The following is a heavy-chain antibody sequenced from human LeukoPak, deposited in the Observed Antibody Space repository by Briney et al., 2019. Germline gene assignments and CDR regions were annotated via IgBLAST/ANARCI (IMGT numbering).Heavy chain of an antibody. Sequence: SVKVSCKASGGTFSSDAISWVRQAPGQGLEWMGGIIPIFGTANYAQKFQGRVTITTDESTSTAYMELSSLRSEDTAVYYCARGSTRSSWYGDDDYWGQGTLVTVSS. V-gene: IGHV1-69*05. J-gene: IGHJ4*02. D-gene: IGHD6-13*01. CDR1: GGTFSSDA. CDR3: ARGSTRSSWYGDDDY. CDR2: IIPIFGTA.